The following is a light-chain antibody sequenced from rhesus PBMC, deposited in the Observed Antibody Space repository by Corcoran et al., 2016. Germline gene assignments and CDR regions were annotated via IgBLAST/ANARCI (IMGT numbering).Light chain of an antibody. CDR1: QGISSS. Sequence: DIQMSQSPSSLSASVGDRVTITCRASQGISSSLNWYQQKPGKAPKLLSYYEKRLASGVPSRFSVSGSGQEFTLTIRSLQPEDFDTYYCQQGNSNQFTFGPGTKLDIK. V-gene: IGKV1-32*02. CDR3: QQGNSNQFT. J-gene: IGKJ3*01. CDR2: YEK.